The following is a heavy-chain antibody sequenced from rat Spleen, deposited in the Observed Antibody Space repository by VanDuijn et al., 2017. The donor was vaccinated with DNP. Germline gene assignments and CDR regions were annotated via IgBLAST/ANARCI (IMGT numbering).Heavy chain of an antibody. CDR2: ISSGGST. J-gene: IGHJ2*01. V-gene: IGHV2-6*01. Sequence: QVQLKESGPGLVQPSQTLSLTCTVSGFSLTSYTVSWVRQPPGKGLEWIEAISSGGSTYYNSALKSRLSISRDTSKSQVFLKMNSLQTEDTAMYFCARLTGDYWGQGVMVTVSS. CDR1: GFSLTSYT. D-gene: IGHD5-1*01. CDR3: ARLTGDY.